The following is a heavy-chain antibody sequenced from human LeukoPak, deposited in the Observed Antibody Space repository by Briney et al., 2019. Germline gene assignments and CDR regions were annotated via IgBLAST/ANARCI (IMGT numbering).Heavy chain of an antibody. CDR2: IWYDGSNK. V-gene: IGHV3-33*01. CDR3: ARNIAAGAFDI. D-gene: IGHD6-25*01. CDR1: GFTFSTYG. J-gene: IGHJ3*02. Sequence: PGGSLRLSCAASGFTFSTYGMHWVRQAPGKGLEWVAIIWYDGSNKYYADSVKGRFTISRDNSKNTLYLQMNSLRAEGTAVYYCARNIAAGAFDIWGQGTMVTVSS.